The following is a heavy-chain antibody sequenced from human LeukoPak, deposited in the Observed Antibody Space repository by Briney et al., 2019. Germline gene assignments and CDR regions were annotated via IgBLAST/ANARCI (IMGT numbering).Heavy chain of an antibody. Sequence: GGSLRLSCAASGFTFSSYWMSWVRQAPGKGLEWVPNIKQDGSEKYYVDSVKGRFTISRDNAKNSLYLQMNSLRAEDTAVYYCAREGRYCSGGSCPTFDYWGQGTLVTVSS. J-gene: IGHJ4*02. CDR2: IKQDGSEK. CDR3: AREGRYCSGGSCPTFDY. V-gene: IGHV3-7*01. D-gene: IGHD2-15*01. CDR1: GFTFSSYW.